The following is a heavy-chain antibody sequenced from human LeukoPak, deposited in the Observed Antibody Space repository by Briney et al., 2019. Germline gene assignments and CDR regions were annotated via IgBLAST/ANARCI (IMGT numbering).Heavy chain of an antibody. J-gene: IGHJ4*02. CDR3: ARDVYGGNFDY. V-gene: IGHV3-33*01. CDR2: IWYDASNK. CDR1: GFTFSSFG. Sequence: PGGSLRLSCAASGFTFSSFGMHWVRQAPGKGLEWVAVIWYDASNKYYADSVKGRFTISRDNSKNTLYLQMNSLRAEDTAVYYCARDVYGGNFDYWGQGTLVTVSS. D-gene: IGHD4-23*01.